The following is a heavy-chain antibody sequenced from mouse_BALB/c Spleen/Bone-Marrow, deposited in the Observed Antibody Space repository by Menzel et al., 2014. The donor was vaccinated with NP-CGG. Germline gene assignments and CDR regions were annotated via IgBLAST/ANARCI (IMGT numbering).Heavy chain of an antibody. V-gene: IGHV4-1*02. J-gene: IGHJ1*01. Sequence: EVQLQQSGGGLVQPGGSLKLSCAASGFDFSGYWMSWVRQAPGKGLEWIGEINPDSSTINYTPSLKDKFIISRDNAKNTLYLQMSKVRSEDTALYYCARLNCYGSLFVWGAGTTVTVSS. CDR1: GFDFSGYW. D-gene: IGHD1-1*01. CDR3: ARLNCYGSLFV. CDR2: INPDSSTI.